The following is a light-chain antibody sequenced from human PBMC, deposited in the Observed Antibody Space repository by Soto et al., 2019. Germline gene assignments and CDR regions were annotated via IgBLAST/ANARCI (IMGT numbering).Light chain of an antibody. V-gene: IGKV3-20*01. CDR1: QSVSSSY. J-gene: IGKJ1*01. Sequence: EIVLTQSPGTLSLSPGERATPSCRASQSVSSSYLAWYQQKPGQAPRLLIYGASTRATGIPDRFSGSGSGTEFTLTISSLQSEDFAVYYCQQYSHWRKFGQGTKVDIK. CDR2: GAS. CDR3: QQYSHWRK.